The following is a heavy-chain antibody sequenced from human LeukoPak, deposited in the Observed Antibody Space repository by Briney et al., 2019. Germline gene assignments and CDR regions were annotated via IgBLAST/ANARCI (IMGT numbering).Heavy chain of an antibody. CDR2: INHSGST. D-gene: IGHD5-24*01. CDR1: GGSFSGYY. V-gene: IGHV4-34*01. CDR3: ARASRDGYNRDWFDP. Sequence: PSETLSLTCAVYGGSFSGYYWSWIRQPPGKGLEWIGEINHSGSTNYNPSLKSRVTISVDTSKNQFSLKLSSVTAADTAVYYCARASRDGYNRDWFDPWGQGTLVTVSS. J-gene: IGHJ5*02.